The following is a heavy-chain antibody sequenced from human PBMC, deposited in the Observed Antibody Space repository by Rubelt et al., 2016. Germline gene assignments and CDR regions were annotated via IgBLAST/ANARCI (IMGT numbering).Heavy chain of an antibody. CDR1: GFSFSSCG. CDR3: ARDYSSRWTYCFDH. CDR2: VSYDGSNK. J-gene: IGHJ4*02. Sequence: GGGVVQPGGSLRLSCAASGFSFSSCGMHWVRQAPGKGLEWVAVVSYDGSNKYYADSVKGRFTISRDNSKNTLYLQLNSLRAEDTAVYYCARDYSSRWTYCFDHWGQGTLVTVSS. V-gene: IGHV3-30*03. D-gene: IGHD6-13*01.